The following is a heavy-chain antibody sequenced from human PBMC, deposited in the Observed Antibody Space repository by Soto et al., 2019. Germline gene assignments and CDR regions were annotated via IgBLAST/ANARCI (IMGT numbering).Heavy chain of an antibody. V-gene: IGHV3-30-3*01. J-gene: IGHJ4*02. CDR3: AREFDYYDSRAPSFDY. CDR1: GFTFSSYA. CDR2: ISYDGSNK. D-gene: IGHD3-22*01. Sequence: QVQLVESGGGVVQPGRSLRLSCAASGFTFSSYAMHWVRQAPGKGLEWVAVISYDGSNKYYADSVKGRFTISRDNSKNTLYLQMNSLRAEETAVYYCAREFDYYDSRAPSFDYWGQGTLVTVSS.